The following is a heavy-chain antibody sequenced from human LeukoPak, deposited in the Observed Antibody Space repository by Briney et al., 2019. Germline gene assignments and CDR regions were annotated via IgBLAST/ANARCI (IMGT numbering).Heavy chain of an antibody. CDR1: GYTFTGYY. D-gene: IGHD2-15*01. J-gene: IGHJ4*02. CDR3: VRGEGDIVVVVAATIDY. CDR2: INPNSGGT. Sequence: ASVKVSCKASGYTFTGYYMHWVRQAPGQGLEWMGWINPNSGGTNYAQKFQGRVTMTRDTSISTAYMELSRLRSDDTAVYYCVRGEGDIVVVVAATIDYWGQGTLVTVSS. V-gene: IGHV1-2*02.